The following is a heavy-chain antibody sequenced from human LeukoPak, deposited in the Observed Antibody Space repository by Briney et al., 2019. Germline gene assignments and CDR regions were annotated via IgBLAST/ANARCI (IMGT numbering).Heavy chain of an antibody. V-gene: IGHV3-30*04. J-gene: IGHJ5*02. Sequence: GGSLRLSCAASGFTFSSYAMHWVRQAPGKGLEWVAVISYDGSNKYYADSVKGRFTISRDNSKNTLYLQTNSLRAEDTAVYYCAREGSSSWSQYNWFDPWGQGTLVTVSS. CDR2: ISYDGSNK. CDR1: GFTFSSYA. CDR3: AREGSSSWSQYNWFDP. D-gene: IGHD6-13*01.